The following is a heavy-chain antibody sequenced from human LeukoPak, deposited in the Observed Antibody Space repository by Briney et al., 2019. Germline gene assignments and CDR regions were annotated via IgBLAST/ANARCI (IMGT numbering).Heavy chain of an antibody. Sequence: ASVKVSCKASGYTFITYGISWVRQAPGQGLEWMGWISAYNGNTNYARKFQGRVTMTTDTSTSTAYMELRSLRSDDTAVYYCARGYSRFGESTDAFDIWGQGTMVTDSS. CDR3: ARGYSRFGESTDAFDI. CDR1: GYTFITYG. D-gene: IGHD3-10*01. J-gene: IGHJ3*02. CDR2: ISAYNGNT. V-gene: IGHV1-18*01.